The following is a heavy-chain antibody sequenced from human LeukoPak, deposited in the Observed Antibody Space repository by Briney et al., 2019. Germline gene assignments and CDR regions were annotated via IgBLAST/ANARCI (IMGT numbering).Heavy chain of an antibody. CDR1: GGSISSSSYY. V-gene: IGHV4-39*01. CDR3: ATNLGCCSGTSCYGSDAFDI. J-gene: IGHJ3*02. D-gene: IGHD2-2*01. CDR2: IYYSGST. Sequence: SETLSLTCTVSGGSISSSSYYWGWIRQPPGKGLEWIGSIYYSGSTYYNPSLKSRFTISVDTSKNQFSLKLSSVTAADTAVYYCATNLGCCSGTSCYGSDAFDIWGQGTMVTVSS.